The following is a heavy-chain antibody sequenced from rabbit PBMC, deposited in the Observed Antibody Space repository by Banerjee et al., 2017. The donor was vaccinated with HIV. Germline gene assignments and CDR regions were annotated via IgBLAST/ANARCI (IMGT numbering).Heavy chain of an antibody. Sequence: QEQLEESGGDLVKPEGSLTLTCTASGFSFSSSYWICWVRQAPGKGLEWIACIYAGSSGSTYYASWAKGRFTISKTSSTTVTLQMTSLTAADTATYFCARAYAGSGGTLWGQGTLVTVS. CDR1: GFSFSSSYW. V-gene: IGHV1S45*01. J-gene: IGHJ3*01. CDR2: IYAGSSGST. CDR3: ARAYAGSGGTL. D-gene: IGHD4-2*01.